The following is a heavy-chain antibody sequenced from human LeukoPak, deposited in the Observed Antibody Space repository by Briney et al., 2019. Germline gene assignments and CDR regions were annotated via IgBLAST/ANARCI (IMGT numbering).Heavy chain of an antibody. CDR2: IKSKTDGGTA. J-gene: IGHJ4*02. CDR1: GFTFNNAW. D-gene: IGHD5-18*01. V-gene: IGHV3-15*01. Sequence: GGSLRLSCAASGFTFNNAWMSWVRLAPGKGLEWVGRIKSKTDGGTADYAAPVKGRFTISRDDSKNMVFLQMNSLKIADTALYFCATETDTAMALPKNWGQGTLVTVSS. CDR3: ATETDTAMALPKN.